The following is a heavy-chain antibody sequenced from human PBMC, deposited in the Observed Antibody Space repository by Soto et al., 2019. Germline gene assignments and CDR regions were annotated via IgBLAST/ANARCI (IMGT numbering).Heavy chain of an antibody. Sequence: QAQLVESGGGVVQPGRSLRLSCAASAFTFSTYGMHWVRQGPGKGLEWVAGISFDGGRKFYADSVKARFTISRDNSKSTLYLQMSSLRPDDTAMYYCAATTGIAVAGTGQGYWGQGTQVTVSS. CDR1: AFTFSTYG. D-gene: IGHD6-19*01. CDR3: AATTGIAVAGTGQGY. V-gene: IGHV3-30*03. J-gene: IGHJ4*02. CDR2: ISFDGGRK.